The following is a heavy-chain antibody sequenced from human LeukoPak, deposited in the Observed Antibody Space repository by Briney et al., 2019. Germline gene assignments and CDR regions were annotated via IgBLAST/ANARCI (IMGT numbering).Heavy chain of an antibody. CDR2: ISAYNGNT. Sequence: ASVKVSCKASGYTFTGYGISWVRQAPGQGLEWMGWISAYNGNTNYAQKLQGRVTMTTDTSTSTAYMELRSLRSDDTAVYYCARTYCAEDCSIRYFDYWGQGTLVTVSS. V-gene: IGHV1-18*01. CDR3: ARTYCAEDCSIRYFDY. D-gene: IGHD2-21*02. CDR1: GYTFTGYG. J-gene: IGHJ4*02.